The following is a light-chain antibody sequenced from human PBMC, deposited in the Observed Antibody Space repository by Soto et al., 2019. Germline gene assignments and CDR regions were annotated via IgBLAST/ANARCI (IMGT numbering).Light chain of an antibody. Sequence: DVQMTQSPSSLSASVGDRVTITCRASQSVNNFLNWYQQKPGRAPNLLIYSASILESGVPSRFSGSGSGPAFTLTISSLQLEDSATYYCQQSFITPPTTFGQGTKVENK. CDR2: SAS. CDR3: QQSFITPPTT. V-gene: IGKV1-39*01. J-gene: IGKJ2*01. CDR1: QSVNNF.